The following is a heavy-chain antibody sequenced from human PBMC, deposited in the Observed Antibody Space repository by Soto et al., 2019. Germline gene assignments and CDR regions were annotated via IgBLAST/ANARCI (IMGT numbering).Heavy chain of an antibody. CDR1: GYTCTYYY. D-gene: IGHD3-9*01. V-gene: IGHV1-2*02. CDR2: ISPKSGGT. CDR3: ARPPGYISDWYYFDL. J-gene: IGHJ4*02. Sequence: ASGTVSCQASGYTCTYYYMHGVRQAPGQGFEWMGRISPKSGGTNYAQKFEGRVTMTWDTSLKTAYMELSSLISEDTAVYYCARPPGYISDWYYFDLWGQGTLVTVSS.